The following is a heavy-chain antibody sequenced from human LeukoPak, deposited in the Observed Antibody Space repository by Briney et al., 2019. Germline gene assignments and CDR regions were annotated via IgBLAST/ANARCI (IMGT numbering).Heavy chain of an antibody. CDR1: GYTFTSYG. CDR3: ARGGLRYYYDSSGYSLHY. Sequence: GASVKVSCKASGYTFTSYGISWVRQAPGQGLEWMGWISAYNGNTNYAQKLQGRVTMTTDTSTSTAYMELSRLRSDDTAVYYCARGGLRYYYDSSGYSLHYWGQGTLVTVSS. D-gene: IGHD3-22*01. V-gene: IGHV1-18*01. J-gene: IGHJ4*02. CDR2: ISAYNGNT.